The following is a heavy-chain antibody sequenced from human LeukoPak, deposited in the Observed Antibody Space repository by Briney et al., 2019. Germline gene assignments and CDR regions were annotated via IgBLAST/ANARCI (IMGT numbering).Heavy chain of an antibody. CDR3: AKDQRWFGELSPFDY. D-gene: IGHD3-10*01. J-gene: IGHJ4*02. CDR1: GFTFSSYG. Sequence: PGGSLRLSCVASGFTFSSYGMHWVRQAPGKGLEWVAFIRYDGSNKYYADSAKGRFTISRDNSKNTLYLQMNSLRAEDTAVYYCAKDQRWFGELSPFDYWGQGTLVTVSS. V-gene: IGHV3-30*02. CDR2: IRYDGSNK.